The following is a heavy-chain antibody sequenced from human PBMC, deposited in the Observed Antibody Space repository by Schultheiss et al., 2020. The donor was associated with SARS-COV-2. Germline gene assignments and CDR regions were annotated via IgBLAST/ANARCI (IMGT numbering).Heavy chain of an antibody. V-gene: IGHV4-34*01. D-gene: IGHD6-19*01. Sequence: SETLSLTCAVYCGSFSGYYWSWIRQPPGKGLEWIGEINHSGSTKYNPSLKSRVTISVDTSKNQFSLNLSSVTAADTAVYYCARSRRGWYAFDYWGQGTLVTVSS. CDR2: INHSGST. J-gene: IGHJ4*02. CDR3: ARSRRGWYAFDY. CDR1: CGSFSGYY.